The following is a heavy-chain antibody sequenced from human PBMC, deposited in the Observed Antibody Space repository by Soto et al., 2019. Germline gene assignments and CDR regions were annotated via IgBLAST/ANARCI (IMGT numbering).Heavy chain of an antibody. J-gene: IGHJ4*02. D-gene: IGHD3-3*01. CDR3: ARDHTLLEWLVLAFDY. Sequence: TGGSLRLSCAASGFTFSSYSMNWVRQAPGKGLEWVSSISSSSSYIYYADSVKGRFTISRDNAKNSLYLQMNSLRAEDTAVYYCARDHTLLEWLVLAFDYWGQGTLVTVSS. V-gene: IGHV3-21*01. CDR2: ISSSSSYI. CDR1: GFTFSSYS.